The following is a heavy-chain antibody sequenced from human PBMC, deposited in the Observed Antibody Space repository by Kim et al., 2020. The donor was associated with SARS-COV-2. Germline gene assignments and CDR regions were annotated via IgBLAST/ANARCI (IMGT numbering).Heavy chain of an antibody. D-gene: IGHD3-22*01. Sequence: YADAVKGRFTISRDNAKNSLYLQMNSLRAEDTALYYCAKDRYYYDSSGYYDWGQGTLVTVSS. J-gene: IGHJ4*02. V-gene: IGHV3-9*01. CDR3: AKDRYYYDSSGYYD.